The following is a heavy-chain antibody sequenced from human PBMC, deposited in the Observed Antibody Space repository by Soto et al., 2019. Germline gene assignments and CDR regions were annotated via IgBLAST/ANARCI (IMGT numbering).Heavy chain of an antibody. Sequence: GGSLRLSCAASGFTFSSHAMGWLRQAPGTEPEWVAFVDGSGADTSYADSVKGRFTISRDNSENSLYLHMNSLRAEDTGRYFCAKEIFAAAYAATSAFDLWGQGT. CDR2: VDGSGADT. D-gene: IGHD2-8*01. V-gene: IGHV3-23*01. CDR3: AKEIFAAAYAATSAFDL. CDR1: GFTFSSHA. J-gene: IGHJ4*02.